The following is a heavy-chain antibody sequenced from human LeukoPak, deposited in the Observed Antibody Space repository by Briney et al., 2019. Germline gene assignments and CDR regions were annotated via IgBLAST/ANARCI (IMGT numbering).Heavy chain of an antibody. J-gene: IGHJ6*03. V-gene: IGHV4-34*01. CDR2: INHSGST. Sequence: PSETLSLTCAVYGGSFSGYYWSWIRQPPGKGLEWIGEINHSGSTNYNPSLKGRVTMSVDTSKNQFSLKLSSVTAADTAVYYCARDDDYMDVWGKGTTVTVSS. CDR1: GGSFSGYY. CDR3: ARDDDYMDV. D-gene: IGHD3-16*01.